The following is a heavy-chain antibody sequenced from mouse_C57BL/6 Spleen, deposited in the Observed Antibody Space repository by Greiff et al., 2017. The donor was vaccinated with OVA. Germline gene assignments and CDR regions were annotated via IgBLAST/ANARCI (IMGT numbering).Heavy chain of an antibody. CDR3: ARGDGNTWYFDV. J-gene: IGHJ1*03. CDR1: GYTFTSYG. V-gene: IGHV1-81*01. CDR2: IYPRSGNT. Sequence: VQLQQSGAELARPGASVKLSCKASGYTFTSYGISWVKQRTGQGLEWIGEIYPRSGNTYYNEKFKGKATLTADKSSSTAYMELRSLTSEDSAVYFCARGDGNTWYFDVWGTGTTVTVSS. D-gene: IGHD2-1*01.